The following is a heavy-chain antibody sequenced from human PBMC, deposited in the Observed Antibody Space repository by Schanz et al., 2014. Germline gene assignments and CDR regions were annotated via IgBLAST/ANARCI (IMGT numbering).Heavy chain of an antibody. D-gene: IGHD2-15*01. CDR3: VRNGDCRGGIRCDKGYFDS. Sequence: QVQLQESGPGLVKPSGTLSLTCTVSGASISSVYWWSWVRQSPGTGLEWIGEMHHSEGRNYNPSLKSRVTTCIGGPKTLFCLELNSVPAADTAVYYCVRNGDCRGGIRCDKGYFDSWGQGILVTVSS. V-gene: IGHV4-4*02. CDR2: MHHSEGR. CDR1: GASISSVYW. J-gene: IGHJ4*02.